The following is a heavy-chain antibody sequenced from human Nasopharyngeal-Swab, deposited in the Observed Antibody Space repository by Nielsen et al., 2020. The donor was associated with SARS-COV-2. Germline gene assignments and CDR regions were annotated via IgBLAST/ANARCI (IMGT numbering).Heavy chain of an antibody. CDR2: IYYSGST. Sequence: SETLSLTCTVSGCSISSYYWSWIRQPPGKGLEWIGYIYYSGSTNYNPSLKSRVTISVDTSKNQFSLKLSSVTAADTAVYYCARVRATYYDILTGYPQYYYYGMDFWGQGTTVTVSS. V-gene: IGHV4-59*13. D-gene: IGHD3-9*01. CDR1: GCSISSYY. J-gene: IGHJ6*02. CDR3: ARVRATYYDILTGYPQYYYYGMDF.